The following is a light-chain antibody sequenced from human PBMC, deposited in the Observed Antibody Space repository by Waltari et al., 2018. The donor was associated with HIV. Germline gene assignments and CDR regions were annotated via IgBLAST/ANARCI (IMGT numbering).Light chain of an antibody. J-gene: IGLJ3*02. CDR1: PLSGPY. CDR3: QSADSSGGFRV. Sequence: SYELTQPPSVSVSPGQTATITCSGDPLSGPYASWYQQRPGQAPVAIIYKDTERPSGIPERFSGSSSGKTVTLIISEAQTEDEADYYCQSADSSGGFRVFGGGTRLSVL. CDR2: KDT. V-gene: IGLV3-25*03.